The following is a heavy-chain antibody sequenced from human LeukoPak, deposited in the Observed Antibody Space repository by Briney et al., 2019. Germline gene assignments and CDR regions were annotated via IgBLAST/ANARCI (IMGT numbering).Heavy chain of an antibody. J-gene: IGHJ4*02. D-gene: IGHD3-9*01. CDR1: GFTFSTYA. CDR2: ISGSGGST. V-gene: IGHV3-23*01. Sequence: ESGGSLRLSCAASGFTFSTYAMSWVRQAPGKGLEWVSGISGSGGSTFYADSVKGRFTISRDNSKNTLYLQMNSLRAEDTAVYYCATLDYYDISTGYYRNLYYFDYWGQGTLVTVSS. CDR3: ATLDYYDISTGYYRNLYYFDY.